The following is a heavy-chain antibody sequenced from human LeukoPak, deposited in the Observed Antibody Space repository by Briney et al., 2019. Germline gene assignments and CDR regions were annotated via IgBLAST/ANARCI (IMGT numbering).Heavy chain of an antibody. CDR2: ISYDGSNE. V-gene: IGHV3-30-3*01. D-gene: IGHD2-2*01. Sequence: GGSLRLSCAASGFTFSSYAMHWVRQAPGKGLEWVAVISYDGSNEYYADSVKGRFTISRDNSKNTLYLQMNSLRAEDTAVYYCAREGKYCSSTSCRLSANHPRDIDYWGQGTLVTVSS. CDR3: AREGKYCSSTSCRLSANHPRDIDY. CDR1: GFTFSSYA. J-gene: IGHJ4*02.